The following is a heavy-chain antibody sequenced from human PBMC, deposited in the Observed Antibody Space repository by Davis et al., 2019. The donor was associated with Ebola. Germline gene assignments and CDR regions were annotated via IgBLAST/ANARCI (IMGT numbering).Heavy chain of an antibody. J-gene: IGHJ3*02. CDR2: INPNSGGT. Sequence: ASVKVSCKASGYTFTSYGINWVRQAPGQGLEWMGRINPNSGGTNYAQKFQGRVTMTRDTSISTAYMELSRLRSDDTAVYYCAAPNYGGHFHQDVFDIWGQGTAVTVSS. V-gene: IGHV1-2*06. D-gene: IGHD3-10*01. CDR1: GYTFTSYG. CDR3: AAPNYGGHFHQDVFDI.